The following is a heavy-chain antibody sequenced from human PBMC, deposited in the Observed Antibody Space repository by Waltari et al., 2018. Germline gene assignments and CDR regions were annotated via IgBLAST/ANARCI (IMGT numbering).Heavy chain of an antibody. CDR1: GGPTLGSDL. Sequence: QLQLQESGPGRVKPSETLSLTCSVSGGPTLGSDLWGWIRQPPGKGLEWIGTMYSNGVTFRSVSLKDRLTMSIDTSKKQFSLKLTSVTAADTAVYYCARQKGVSGSGLWAFDLWGQGTLVTVS. CDR3: ARQKGVSGSGLWAFDL. CDR2: MYSNGVT. V-gene: IGHV4-39*01. J-gene: IGHJ3*01. D-gene: IGHD6-19*01.